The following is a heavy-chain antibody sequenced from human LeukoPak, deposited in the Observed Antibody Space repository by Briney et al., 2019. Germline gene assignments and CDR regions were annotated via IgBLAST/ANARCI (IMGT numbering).Heavy chain of an antibody. CDR2: ISYDGSNK. Sequence: GRSLRLSCAASGFTFSSYGMHWVRQAPGKGLEWVAVISYDGSNKYYADSVKGRFTISRDNSKNTLYLQMNSLRAEDTAVYYCARGGWLRPFDYWGQGTLVTVSS. D-gene: IGHD5-12*01. V-gene: IGHV3-30*03. CDR3: ARGGWLRPFDY. CDR1: GFTFSSYG. J-gene: IGHJ4*02.